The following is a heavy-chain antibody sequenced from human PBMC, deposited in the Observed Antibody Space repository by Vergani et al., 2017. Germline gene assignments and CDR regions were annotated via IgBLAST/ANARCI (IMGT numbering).Heavy chain of an antibody. D-gene: IGHD3-9*01. Sequence: QVQLEESGPGLVKPSETLSLTCTVSGVPITSFYWAWVRQPPGKGLEWVGLIAYTGRNNYNSSLQSRVSMSVDTSKNQFPLNLSSVTAADTAIYCCATFRGFDMSATDSYPFDYWGQGTLVTVSS. V-gene: IGHV4-59*01. CDR3: ATFRGFDMSATDSYPFDY. CDR1: GVPITSFY. CDR2: IAYTGRN. J-gene: IGHJ4*02.